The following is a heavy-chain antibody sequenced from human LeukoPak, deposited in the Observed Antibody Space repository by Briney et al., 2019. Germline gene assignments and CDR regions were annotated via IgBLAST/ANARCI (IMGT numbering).Heavy chain of an antibody. CDR3: ARSSRANSPIYY. D-gene: IGHD4-23*01. Sequence: SETLSLTCTVSGGSISSYYWSWIRQPAGKGLEWIGRIYTSGSTNYNPSLESRVTMSVDTSKNQFSLKLSSVTAADTAVYYCARSSRANSPIYYWGQGTLVTVSS. V-gene: IGHV4-4*07. CDR1: GGSISSYY. J-gene: IGHJ4*02. CDR2: IYTSGST.